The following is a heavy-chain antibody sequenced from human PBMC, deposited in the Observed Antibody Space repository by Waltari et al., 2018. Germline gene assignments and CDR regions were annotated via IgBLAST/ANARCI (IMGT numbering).Heavy chain of an antibody. CDR2: MYYSGNT. CDR3: AVGRGIFDI. CDR1: GGSVRSSNSY. Sequence: QVQLQESGPGLVKPSETLSLPCTVSGGSVRSSNSYWGWIRQPPGEGLEWIGSMYYSGNTYYNPSLKSRVTISVDTSKNQFSLKLTSVTAADTAVYYCAVGRGIFDIWGQGTVVTVSS. V-gene: IGHV4-39*01. J-gene: IGHJ3*02. D-gene: IGHD6-13*01.